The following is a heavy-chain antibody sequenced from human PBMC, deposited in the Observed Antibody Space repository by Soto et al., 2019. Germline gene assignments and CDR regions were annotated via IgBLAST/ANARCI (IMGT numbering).Heavy chain of an antibody. CDR3: ARDLGYSYGYPS. V-gene: IGHV3-30-3*01. Sequence: PGGSLSLSCAASGFTFSSYAMHWVRQAPGKGLEWVAVISYDGSNKYCADSVKGRFTISRDNSKNTLYLQMNSLRAEDTAVYYCARDLGYSYGYPSWGQGTLVTVSS. CDR1: GFTFSSYA. D-gene: IGHD5-18*01. CDR2: ISYDGSNK. J-gene: IGHJ5*02.